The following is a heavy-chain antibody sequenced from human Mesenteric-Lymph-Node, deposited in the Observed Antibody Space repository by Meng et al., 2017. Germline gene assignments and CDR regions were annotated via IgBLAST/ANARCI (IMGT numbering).Heavy chain of an antibody. CDR2: IWYDGSNK. Sequence: GGSLRLSCAASGFTFSSYGMHWVRQAPGKGLEWVAVIWYDGSNKYYADSVKGRFTISRDNSKNTLYLQMNSLRAEDTAVYYCARDADYGGNSGDVPGLDYWGQGTLVTVSS. CDR1: GFTFSSYG. CDR3: ARDADYGGNSGDVPGLDY. V-gene: IGHV3-33*01. D-gene: IGHD4-23*01. J-gene: IGHJ4*02.